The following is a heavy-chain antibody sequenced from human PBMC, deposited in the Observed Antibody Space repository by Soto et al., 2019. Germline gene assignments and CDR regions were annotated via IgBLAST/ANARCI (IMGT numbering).Heavy chain of an antibody. Sequence: QVQLVESGGGVVQPGRSLRLSCAASRFTFSNYGMHWVRQTPGKGLEWVSVISYDGSNKYYADSVKGQFTISRDNSKNTLYLQMNSLRAEDTAVYYCVKGGYHYFDYWGQGTLVTVSS. D-gene: IGHD5-12*01. CDR1: RFTFSNYG. CDR3: VKGGYHYFDY. V-gene: IGHV3-30*18. CDR2: ISYDGSNK. J-gene: IGHJ4*02.